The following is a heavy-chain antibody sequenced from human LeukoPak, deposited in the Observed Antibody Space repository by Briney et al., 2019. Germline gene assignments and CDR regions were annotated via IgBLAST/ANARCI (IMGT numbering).Heavy chain of an antibody. Sequence: SETLSLTCSVSGASISSDYWSWIRQPPGKGLEWIGNIYSSETTKYNPSLRSRATISGDTSKNQFSLKLSSVTTADTAVYYCARHFPYCGGDCPYYYMDVWGKGTTVTVSS. V-gene: IGHV4-4*09. CDR2: IYSSETT. D-gene: IGHD2-21*02. CDR3: ARHFPYCGGDCPYYYMDV. CDR1: GASISSDY. J-gene: IGHJ6*03.